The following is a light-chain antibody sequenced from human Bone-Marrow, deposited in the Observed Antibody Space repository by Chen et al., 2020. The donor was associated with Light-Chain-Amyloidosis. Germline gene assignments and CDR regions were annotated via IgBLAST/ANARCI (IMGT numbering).Light chain of an antibody. CDR2: DAS. CDR3: QQYADLPYT. V-gene: IGKV1-33*01. J-gene: IGKJ2*01. Sequence: DIQMTQSPSSLSASVGDRVTITCQASQDITNYLNWYQQKPGEVPKLLIYDASTLETGVPSRFIGGRSGTHFPFTITSLQREDIATYYCQQYADLPYTLGQGTNLEIK. CDR1: QDITNY.